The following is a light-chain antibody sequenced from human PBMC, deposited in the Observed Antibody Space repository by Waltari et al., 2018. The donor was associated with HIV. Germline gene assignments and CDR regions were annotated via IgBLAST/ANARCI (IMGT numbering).Light chain of an antibody. CDR3: QQYYSTPIT. CDR1: QSVLYSSNNNNY. CDR2: WAS. J-gene: IGKJ5*01. Sequence: DIVMTQSPDSLAVSLGERAPINCKSRQSVLYSSNNNNYLAWDQQKPGQPPKLLIYWASTREAGVPDRFSGSGSGTDFTLTISSLQAEDVAVYYCQQYYSTPITFGQGTRLEIK. V-gene: IGKV4-1*01.